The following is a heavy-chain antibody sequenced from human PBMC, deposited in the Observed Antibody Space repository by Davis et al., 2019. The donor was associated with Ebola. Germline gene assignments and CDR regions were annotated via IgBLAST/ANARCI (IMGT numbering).Heavy chain of an antibody. CDR1: GYTFTSYG. CDR3: ARVYSGYVDY. Sequence: SVKVSCKASGYTFTSYGISWVRQAPGQGLEWMGGIIPIFGTANYAQKFQGRVTITADESTSTAYMELSSLRSEDTAVYYCARVYSGYVDYWGQGTLVTVSS. V-gene: IGHV1-69*13. J-gene: IGHJ4*02. CDR2: IIPIFGTA. D-gene: IGHD5-12*01.